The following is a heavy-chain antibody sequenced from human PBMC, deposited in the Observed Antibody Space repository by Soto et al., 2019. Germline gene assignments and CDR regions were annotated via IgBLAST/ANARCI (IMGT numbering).Heavy chain of an antibody. V-gene: IGHV3-23*01. CDR2: ISGSGGST. Sequence: GGSLRLSCAASGFTFSSYAMSWVRQAPGKLLEWVSAISGSGGSTYYADSVKGRFTISRDNSKNTLYLQMNSLRAEDTAVYYCAKDLAQSYYYDSSGPPADYWGQGXLVTVYS. D-gene: IGHD3-22*01. CDR1: GFTFSSYA. J-gene: IGHJ4*02. CDR3: AKDLAQSYYYDSSGPPADY.